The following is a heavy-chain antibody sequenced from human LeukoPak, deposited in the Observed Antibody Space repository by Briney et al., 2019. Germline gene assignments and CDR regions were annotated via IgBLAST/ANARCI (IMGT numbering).Heavy chain of an antibody. CDR1: GGSFSGYY. CDR2: INHSGST. CDR3: ARTDFWSGSHFDY. J-gene: IGHJ4*02. D-gene: IGHD3-3*01. Sequence: PSETLSLTCAVYGGSFSGYYWSWIRQPPGKGLEWIGEINHSGSTNYSPSLKSRVTISVDTSKNQFSLKLSSVTAADTAVYYCARTDFWSGSHFDYWGQGTLVTVSS. V-gene: IGHV4-34*01.